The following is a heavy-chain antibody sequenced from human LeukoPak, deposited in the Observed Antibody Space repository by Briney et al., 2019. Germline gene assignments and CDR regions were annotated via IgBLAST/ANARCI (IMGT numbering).Heavy chain of an antibody. D-gene: IGHD4-17*01. CDR1: GFTVSSNY. V-gene: IGHV3-53*01. J-gene: IGHJ3*02. CDR3: ARLDYGDYVGAFDI. CDR2: IYSGGST. Sequence: GGFLRLSCAASGFTVSSNYMSWVRQAPGKGLEWVSVIYSGGSTYYADSVKGRFTISRDNSKNTLYLQMNSLRAEDTAVYYCARLDYGDYVGAFDIWGQGTMVTVSS.